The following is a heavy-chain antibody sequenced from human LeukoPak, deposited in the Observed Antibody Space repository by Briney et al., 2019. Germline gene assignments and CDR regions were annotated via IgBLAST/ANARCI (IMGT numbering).Heavy chain of an antibody. J-gene: IGHJ4*02. Sequence: SQTLSLTCAISGDXVSTNSAAWHWVRQSPSRGLEWLGRTYYRSKWYNDYAVSVKSRITINPDTSKNQFSLQLNSVTPEDTAVYYCARGNYGFEYWGQGTLVTVSS. CDR3: ARGNYGFEY. CDR2: TYYRSKWYN. D-gene: IGHD3-10*01. V-gene: IGHV6-1*01. CDR1: GDXVSTNSAA.